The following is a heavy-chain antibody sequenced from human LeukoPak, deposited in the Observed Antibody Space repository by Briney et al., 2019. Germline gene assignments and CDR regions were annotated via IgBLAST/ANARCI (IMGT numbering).Heavy chain of an antibody. CDR3: ARVLRMATIEL. D-gene: IGHD5-24*01. V-gene: IGHV4-59*01. CDR2: IYYSGST. CDR1: GGSFSGYY. Sequence: SETLSLTCAVYGGSFSGYYWSWIRQPPGKGLEWIGYIYYSGSTKYNPSLKSRVTISVDTSKNQFSLKLSSVTAADTAVYYCARVLRMATIELWGQGTLVTVSS. J-gene: IGHJ4*02.